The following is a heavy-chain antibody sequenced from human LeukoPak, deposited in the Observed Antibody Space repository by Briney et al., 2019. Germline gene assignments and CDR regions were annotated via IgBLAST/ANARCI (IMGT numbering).Heavy chain of an antibody. CDR2: IYSGGST. J-gene: IGHJ5*02. CDR3: ARDNFYNWFDP. V-gene: IGHV3-66*02. Sequence: GGSLRLSCAASGFTVSANYMTWVRQAPGKGLEWVSVIYSGGSTYYADSVKGRFIISRDKSKNTVYLQMNSLRTEDTAVYYCARDNFYNWFDPRGQGTLVTVSS. D-gene: IGHD1-20*01. CDR1: GFTVSANY.